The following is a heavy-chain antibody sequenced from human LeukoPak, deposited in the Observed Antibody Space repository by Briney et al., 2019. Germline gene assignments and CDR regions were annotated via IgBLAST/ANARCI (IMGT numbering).Heavy chain of an antibody. CDR1: GGSISSGSSGSFY. CDR3: ARGIDSRDWIAAADLYVGYFDL. J-gene: IGHJ2*01. CDR2: ISSTGST. D-gene: IGHD6-13*01. V-gene: IGHV4-61*10. Sequence: SETLSLTCSVSGGSISSGSSGSFYWSWIRQPAGKELEWVGRISSTGSTNYNPSLKSRVTVSVDTSKNQFSLNLNSVTAADTAVYYCARGIDSRDWIAAADLYVGYFDLWGRGTLVTVSS.